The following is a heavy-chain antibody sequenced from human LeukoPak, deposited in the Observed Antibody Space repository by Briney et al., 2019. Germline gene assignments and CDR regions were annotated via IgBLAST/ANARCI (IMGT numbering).Heavy chain of an antibody. CDR1: GGSISSSSYY. D-gene: IGHD3-22*01. Sequence: PSETLSLTCTVSGGSISSSSYYWGWIRQPPGKELEWIGSIYYSGSTYYNPSLKSRVTISVDTSKNQFSLKLSSVTAADTAVYYCARDYYDSSGYLDYWGQGTLVTVSS. V-gene: IGHV4-39*07. J-gene: IGHJ4*02. CDR2: IYYSGST. CDR3: ARDYYDSSGYLDY.